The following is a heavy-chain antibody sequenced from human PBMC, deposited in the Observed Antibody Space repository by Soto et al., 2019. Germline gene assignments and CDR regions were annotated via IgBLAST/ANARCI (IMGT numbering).Heavy chain of an antibody. CDR1: GFTFSSYA. CDR2: ISGSGGST. J-gene: IGHJ4*02. V-gene: IGHV3-23*01. CDR3: ANHIWFGELSN. Sequence: EVQLLESGGGLVQPGGSLRLSCAASGFTFSSYAMSWVRQAPGKGLEWVSAISGSGGSTYYADSVKGRFTISRDNSKNTLYLQMNSRGAEDTAVYYCANHIWFGELSNWGQGTLVTVSS. D-gene: IGHD3-10*01.